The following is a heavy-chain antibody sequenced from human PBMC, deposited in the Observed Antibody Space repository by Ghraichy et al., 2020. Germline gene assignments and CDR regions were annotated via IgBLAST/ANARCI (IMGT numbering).Heavy chain of an antibody. CDR2: IYYSGST. J-gene: IGHJ4*02. D-gene: IGHD3-22*01. Sequence: SETLSLTCTVSGGSISSGGYYWSWIRQHPGKGLEWIGYIYYSGSTYYNPSLKSRVTISVDTSKNQFSLKLSSVTAADTAVYYCARDGGVGYYYDSSGYGGFDYWGQGTLVTVSS. CDR3: ARDGGVGYYYDSSGYGGFDY. V-gene: IGHV4-31*03. CDR1: GGSISSGGYY.